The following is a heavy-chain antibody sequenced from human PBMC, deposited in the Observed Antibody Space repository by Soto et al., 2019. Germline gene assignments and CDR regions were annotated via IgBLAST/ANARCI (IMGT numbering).Heavy chain of an antibody. Sequence: EVQLLESGGGLVQPGGSLRLSCTASGFTFSRHAMTWVRQAPGKGLEWVSGLSDSGGSIYYADSVKGRFTISRDNSMNTLYLHMNTLRAEDTAIYSCAKVSSSWYAGFFDLWGQGTLVTVSS. D-gene: IGHD6-13*01. CDR1: GFTFSRHA. V-gene: IGHV3-23*01. J-gene: IGHJ4*02. CDR2: LSDSGGSI. CDR3: AKVSSSWYAGFFDL.